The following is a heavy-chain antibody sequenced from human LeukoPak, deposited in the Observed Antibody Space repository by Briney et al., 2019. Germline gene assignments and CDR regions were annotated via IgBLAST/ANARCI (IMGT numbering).Heavy chain of an antibody. CDR3: ARVSFDAMVRGINWFDP. V-gene: IGHV1-69*02. J-gene: IGHJ5*02. Sequence: SVKVSCKASGGTFSSYTISWVRQAPGQGLEWMGRIIPILGIANYAQKSQGRVTITADNSTSTAYMELSSLRSEDTAVYYCARVSFDAMVRGINWFDPWGQGTLVTVSS. D-gene: IGHD3-10*01. CDR2: IIPILGIA. CDR1: GGTFSSYT.